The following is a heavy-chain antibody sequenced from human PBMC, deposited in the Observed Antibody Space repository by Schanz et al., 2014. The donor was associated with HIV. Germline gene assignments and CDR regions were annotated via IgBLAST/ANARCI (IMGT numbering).Heavy chain of an antibody. CDR3: VRAASFHFDKEGYYRNWYFDF. Sequence: QVPVVQSGSELKKPGSSVRVSCTTSGGTFSNYAVSWVRQAPGQGLEWMGWISAYNGNTNYAQKFQGRLTMTKDPSTSTAYMALRTLKSEDTAIYSCVRAASFHFDKEGYYRNWYFDFWGRGTLVAVSS. D-gene: IGHD1-26*01. CDR1: GGTFSNYA. CDR2: ISAYNGNT. J-gene: IGHJ2*01. V-gene: IGHV1-18*04.